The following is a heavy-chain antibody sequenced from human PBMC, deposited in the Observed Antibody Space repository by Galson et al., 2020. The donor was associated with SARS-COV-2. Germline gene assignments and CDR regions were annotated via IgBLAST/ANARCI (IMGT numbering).Heavy chain of an antibody. CDR3: AKDREDCSGDTCSDYYYYAMDV. Sequence: GESLKISCAASGFTFTSYGMHWVRQAPGKGLAWVAFISNDGSDKYYADSVNGRFTISRDNSKNTLYLQMNSLRAEDTAMYYCAKDREDCSGDTCSDYYYYAMDVWGQGTTVTVSS. CDR1: GFTFTSYG. CDR2: ISNDGSDK. D-gene: IGHD2-15*01. J-gene: IGHJ6*02. V-gene: IGHV3-30*18.